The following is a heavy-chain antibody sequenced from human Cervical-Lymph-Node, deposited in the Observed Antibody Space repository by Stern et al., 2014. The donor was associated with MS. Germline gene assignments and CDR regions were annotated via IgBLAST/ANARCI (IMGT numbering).Heavy chain of an antibody. CDR2: MNPNSANK. V-gene: IGHV1-8*01. J-gene: IGHJ6*02. Sequence: QMQLVQSGAEVKKPGASVKVSCKASGYTFTNYNIDWVRQATGQGLEWMGWMNPNSANKGYAQRFQGRVTMTRDTSTSTAYMELSSLKAEDTAVYYCARVRFYGSGIYYALGDGMDVWGQGTTVTVSS. CDR3: ARVRFYGSGIYYALGDGMDV. D-gene: IGHD3-10*01. CDR1: GYTFTNYN.